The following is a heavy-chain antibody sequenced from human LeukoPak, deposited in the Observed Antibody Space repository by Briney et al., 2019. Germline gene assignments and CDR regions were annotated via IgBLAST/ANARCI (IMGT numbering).Heavy chain of an antibody. D-gene: IGHD6-13*01. CDR3: AKDSAAAGTNFDY. V-gene: IGHV3-9*01. J-gene: IGHJ4*02. CDR2: ISWHSGSI. Sequence: GGSLRLSCAASGFTFDDYAMHWVRQAPGKGLEWVSGISWHSGSIGYADSVKGRFTISRDNAKNSLYLQMNSLRAEDTALYYCAKDSAAAGTNFDYWGQGTLVTVSS. CDR1: GFTFDDYA.